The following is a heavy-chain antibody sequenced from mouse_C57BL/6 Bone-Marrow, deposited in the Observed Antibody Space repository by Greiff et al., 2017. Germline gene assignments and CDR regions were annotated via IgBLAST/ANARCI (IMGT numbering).Heavy chain of an antibody. J-gene: IGHJ4*01. Sequence: VQLQQSGAELVRPGVSVKLSCTASGFNIKDDYMHWVKQRPEQGLEWIGWIDPENGDTEYASKFQGKATITADTSSNTAYLQLSSLTSEDTAVYYCTTSTYYGTPMDYWGQGTSVTVSS. D-gene: IGHD2-10*01. CDR1: GFNIKDDY. V-gene: IGHV14-4*01. CDR2: IDPENGDT. CDR3: TTSTYYGTPMDY.